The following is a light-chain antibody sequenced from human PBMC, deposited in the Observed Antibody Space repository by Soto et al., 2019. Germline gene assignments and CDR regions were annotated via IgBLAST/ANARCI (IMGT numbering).Light chain of an antibody. CDR3: QQYNSYSPWT. V-gene: IGKV1-5*03. CDR1: QNVNSW. CDR2: KAS. J-gene: IGKJ1*01. Sequence: DIQMTQSPSTLSASVGDRVTITCRASQNVNSWLAWYQQKPGKAPKLLIYKASSLESGVPSRFSGSGSGTEFILTISSLQPDDFATYYCQQYNSYSPWTVGQGTKVDIK.